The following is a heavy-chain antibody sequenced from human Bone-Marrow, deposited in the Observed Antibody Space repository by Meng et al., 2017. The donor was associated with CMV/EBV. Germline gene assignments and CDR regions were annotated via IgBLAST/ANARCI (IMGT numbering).Heavy chain of an antibody. Sequence: GESLKISCAASGFTFSSYSMNWVRQAPGKGLERVSYISSSSSTIYYADSVKGRFTISRDNSKNTLYLQMNSLRAEDTAVYYCARPFYYGGNHDAFDIWGQGTMVTVSS. CDR2: ISSSSSTI. CDR1: GFTFSSYS. V-gene: IGHV3-48*01. D-gene: IGHD4-23*01. CDR3: ARPFYYGGNHDAFDI. J-gene: IGHJ3*02.